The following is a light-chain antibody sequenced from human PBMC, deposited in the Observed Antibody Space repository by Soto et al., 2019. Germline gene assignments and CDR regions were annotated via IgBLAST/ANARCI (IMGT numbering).Light chain of an antibody. Sequence: IQMPQSPSTLSASVGDRVPITCRASQSISFYLAWYQQKPGTAPKLLIYKASSLATGVPSRFSGSGSGTDFTLTISRLEPEDFAVYYCQQYGSSPKTFGQGTKVDI. CDR1: QSISFY. CDR2: KAS. CDR3: QQYGSSPKT. J-gene: IGKJ1*01. V-gene: IGKV1-5*03.